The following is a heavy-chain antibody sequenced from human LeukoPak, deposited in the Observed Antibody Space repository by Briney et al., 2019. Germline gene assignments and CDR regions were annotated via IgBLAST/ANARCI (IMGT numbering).Heavy chain of an antibody. CDR1: GFTFSSYA. CDR3: ARISYDYVWGSYRPEGYFDY. CDR2: ISGSGGST. D-gene: IGHD3-16*02. J-gene: IGHJ4*02. Sequence: PGGSLRLSCAASGFTFSSYAMSWVRQAPGKGLEWVSAISGSGGSTYYADSVKGRFTISRDNAKNPLYLQMNSLRAEDTAVYYCARISYDYVWGSYRPEGYFDYWGQGTLVTVSS. V-gene: IGHV3-23*01.